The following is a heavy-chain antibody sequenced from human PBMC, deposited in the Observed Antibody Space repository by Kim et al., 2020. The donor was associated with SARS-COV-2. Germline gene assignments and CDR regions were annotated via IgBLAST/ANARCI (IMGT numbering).Heavy chain of an antibody. CDR3: ARSSMVRGVIRSFWFDP. J-gene: IGHJ5*02. CDR1: GGSISSYY. CDR2: IYYSGST. Sequence: SETLSLTCTVSGGSISSYYWSWIWQPPGKGLEWIGYIYYSGSTNYNPSLKSRVTISVDTSKNQFSLKLSSVTAADTAVYYCARSSMVRGVIRSFWFDPWGQGTLVTVSS. D-gene: IGHD3-10*01. V-gene: IGHV4-59*08.